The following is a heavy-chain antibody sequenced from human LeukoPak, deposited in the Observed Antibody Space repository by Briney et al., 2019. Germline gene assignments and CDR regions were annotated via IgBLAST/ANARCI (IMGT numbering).Heavy chain of an antibody. J-gene: IGHJ3*02. CDR3: ARGGWLDSSGLDDAFDI. D-gene: IGHD3-22*01. Sequence: ASVKVSCKASGYTFTSYGISWVRQAPGQGLEWMGWISAYNGNTNYAQKLQGRVTMTTDTSTSTAYMELRSLRSDDTAVYYCARGGWLDSSGLDDAFDIWGQGTMVTVSS. V-gene: IGHV1-18*01. CDR2: ISAYNGNT. CDR1: GYTFTSYG.